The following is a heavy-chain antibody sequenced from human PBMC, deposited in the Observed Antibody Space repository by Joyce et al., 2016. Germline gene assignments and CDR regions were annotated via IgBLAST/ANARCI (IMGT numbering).Heavy chain of an antibody. CDR3: AKGFGIASAGTPQPFDF. J-gene: IGHJ4*02. CDR2: ISYNGTNQ. Sequence: QVQLVESGGGVVQPGRSLRLSCAASGFPFSSYALHWVRHAPGRGLEWVAVISYNGTNQQYADSVKVRFTISGDKSKNTLYLQMSSLRAEDTAVYCCAKGFGIASAGTPQPFDFWGQGAQVTISS. CDR1: GFPFSSYA. D-gene: IGHD6-13*01. V-gene: IGHV3-30*04.